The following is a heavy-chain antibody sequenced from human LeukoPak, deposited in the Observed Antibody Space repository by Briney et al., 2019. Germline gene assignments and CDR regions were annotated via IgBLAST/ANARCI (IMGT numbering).Heavy chain of an antibody. V-gene: IGHV4-31*03. CDR1: GGSISSGGYY. D-gene: IGHD1-26*01. J-gene: IGHJ4*02. CDR3: ARDSGSLIDY. CDR2: IYYSGST. Sequence: SQTLSLTCTVSGGSISSGGYYWSWIRQHPGKGLEWIGYIYYSGSTYYNPSLKSRVTISVDTSKNQFSLKLSSVTAADTAVYYCARDSGSLIDYWGQGTLVTVSS.